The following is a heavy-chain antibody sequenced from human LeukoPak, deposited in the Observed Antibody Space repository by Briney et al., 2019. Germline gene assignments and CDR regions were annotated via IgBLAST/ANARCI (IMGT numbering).Heavy chain of an antibody. CDR2: INAGNGNT. CDR3: AREGSMVRGVGIFGFDY. V-gene: IGHV1-3*03. D-gene: IGHD3-10*01. Sequence: ASVKVSCKASGYTFTSYAMHWVRQAPGQRLEWMGWINAGNGNTKYSQEFQGRVAITRDTSASTAYMELSSLRSEDMAVYYCAREGSMVRGVGIFGFDYWGQGTLVTVSS. CDR1: GYTFTSYA. J-gene: IGHJ4*02.